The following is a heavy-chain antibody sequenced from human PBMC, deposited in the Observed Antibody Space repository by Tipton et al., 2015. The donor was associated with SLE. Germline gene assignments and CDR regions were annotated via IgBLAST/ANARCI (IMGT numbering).Heavy chain of an antibody. J-gene: IGHJ6*02. CDR3: ARHGMVNYYYYGMDV. V-gene: IGHV4-38-2*02. CDR1: LYSIGSGFY. CDR2: MHHNGST. Sequence: TLSLTCTVSLYSIGSGFYWDWVRQAPGKGLEWVTTMHHNGSTYYNPSLRSRVAVSMDTSRNQFSLKLRSVTAADTAVYYCARHGMVNYYYYGMDVWGQGTTVTVSS. D-gene: IGHD4-23*01.